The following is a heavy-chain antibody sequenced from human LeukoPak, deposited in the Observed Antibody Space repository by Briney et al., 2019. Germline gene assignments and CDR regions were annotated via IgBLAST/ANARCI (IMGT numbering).Heavy chain of an antibody. Sequence: SQTLSLTCTVSSASISSGGYYWSWIRQPPGKGLEWIAYILYSGTTYNNPSLKSRLTISMNTSRNQFSLTLSSVTAADTAVYYCVRADPGDAFDIWGQGTMVTVSS. CDR2: ILYSGTT. J-gene: IGHJ3*02. CDR3: VRADPGDAFDI. CDR1: SASISSGGYY. V-gene: IGHV4-30-4*08.